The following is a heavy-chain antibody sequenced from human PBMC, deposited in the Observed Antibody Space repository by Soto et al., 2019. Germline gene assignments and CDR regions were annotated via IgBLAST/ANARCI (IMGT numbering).Heavy chain of an antibody. Sequence: GGSLRLSCAASGFTFSSYAMSWVRQAPGKGLEWVSAISGSGGSTYYADSVKGRFTISRDNAKNSLYLQMNSLRAEDTAVYYCAKADRSYFDYWGQGTLVTVSS. J-gene: IGHJ4*02. CDR1: GFTFSSYA. V-gene: IGHV3-23*01. CDR2: ISGSGGST. CDR3: AKADRSYFDY.